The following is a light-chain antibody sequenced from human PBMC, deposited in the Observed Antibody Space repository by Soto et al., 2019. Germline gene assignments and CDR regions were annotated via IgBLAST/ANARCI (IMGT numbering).Light chain of an antibody. CDR1: QSVSSN. CDR2: GAS. V-gene: IGKV3-15*01. J-gene: IGKJ1*01. Sequence: EIVMTQSPATLSVSPGERATLSCRASQSVSSNLAWYQKKPGQDPRLLIYGASTRATGIPASFSGSGSGTEFTLTISRLQSEDFAVYECQQYNNWTRTFCQGTKVDIK. CDR3: QQYNNWTRT.